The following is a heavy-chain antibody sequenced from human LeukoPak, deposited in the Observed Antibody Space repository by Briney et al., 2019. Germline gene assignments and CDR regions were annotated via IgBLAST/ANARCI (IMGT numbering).Heavy chain of an antibody. D-gene: IGHD3-10*01. Sequence: GESLKISCRGSEYYFTSYWIGWVRQMPGKGLEWRGIIYPGDSDTRYSPSFQGQVTISADKSISTAYLQWSSLKASYTAMYYCARHRFSGSSFALFDALDIWGPGTMVTVSS. CDR1: EYYFTSYW. CDR3: ARHRFSGSSFALFDALDI. CDR2: IYPGDSDT. J-gene: IGHJ3*02. V-gene: IGHV5-51*01.